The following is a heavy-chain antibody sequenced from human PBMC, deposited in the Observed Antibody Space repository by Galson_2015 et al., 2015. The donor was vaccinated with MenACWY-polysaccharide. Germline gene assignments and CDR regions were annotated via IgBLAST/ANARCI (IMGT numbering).Heavy chain of an antibody. J-gene: IGHJ4*02. CDR2: ITGTGDDT. Sequence: SLRLSCAASGYTFSSYAMSWVRQAPGKGLEWVAAITGTGDDTYHADSVKGRFTISRDNSRDTLDLQMNSLKIEDTAVYYCTRLLEWGLPVTDYWGQGTLVTVSS. D-gene: IGHD3-3*01. V-gene: IGHV3-23*01. CDR3: TRLLEWGLPVTDY. CDR1: GYTFSSYA.